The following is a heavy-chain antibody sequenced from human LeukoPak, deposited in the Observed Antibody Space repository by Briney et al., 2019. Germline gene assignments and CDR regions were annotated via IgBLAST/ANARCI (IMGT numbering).Heavy chain of an antibody. V-gene: IGHV7-4-1*02. J-gene: IGHJ6*03. D-gene: IGHD6-13*01. CDR3: ARVMYSSSWIHYYMDV. CDR2: INTNTGNP. CDR1: GYTFTSYA. Sequence: ASVKVSCKASGYTFTSYAMNWVRQAPGQGLEWMGWINTNTGNPTYAQGFTGRFVFSLDTSVSTAYLQISSLKAEDTAVYYCARVMYSSSWIHYYMDVWGKGTTVTVSS.